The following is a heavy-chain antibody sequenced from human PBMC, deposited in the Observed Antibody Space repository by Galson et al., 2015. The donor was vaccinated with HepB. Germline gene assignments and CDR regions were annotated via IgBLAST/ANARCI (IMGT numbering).Heavy chain of an antibody. CDR3: SRDDYFYDKSGYYPFDY. CDR1: GYTFTTYG. Sequence: SVKVSCKASGYTFTTYGISWVRQAPGQGLEWMGWISTYNGDPNYAQRFQGRVTLTTDTTTRTAYMELRSLRSDDTAMYYCSRDDYFYDKSGYYPFDYWGQGTLVTVSS. CDR2: ISTYNGDP. J-gene: IGHJ4*02. D-gene: IGHD3-22*01. V-gene: IGHV1-18*04.